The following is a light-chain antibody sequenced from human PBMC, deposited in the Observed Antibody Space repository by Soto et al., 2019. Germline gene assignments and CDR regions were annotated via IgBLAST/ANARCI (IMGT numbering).Light chain of an antibody. J-gene: IGLJ3*02. CDR3: SSYTTTNTLWV. CDR1: SSDVGAYDY. CDR2: EVS. V-gene: IGLV2-14*01. Sequence: QSALTQPASVSGSPGQSITISCTGTSSDVGAYDYVSWYQQNPGTAPKLIISEVSDRPSGVSNRFSGSKSGNTASLTISGLQAEDEADYFCSSYTTTNTLWVFGGGTKLTVL.